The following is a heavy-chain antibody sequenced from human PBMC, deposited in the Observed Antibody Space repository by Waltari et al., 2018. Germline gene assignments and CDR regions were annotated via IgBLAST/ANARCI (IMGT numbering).Heavy chain of an antibody. V-gene: IGHV1-18*01. CDR2: ISAYNGNT. D-gene: IGHD5-18*01. CDR3: AREADSYGYSLHYYYGMDV. J-gene: IGHJ6*02. Sequence: QVQLVQSGAEVKKPGASVKVSCKASGYTFTSYGISWVRQAPGQGLEWMGWISAYNGNTNDAQKLQGRVTMTTDTSTSTAYMELRSLRSDDTAVYYCAREADSYGYSLHYYYGMDVWGQGTTVTVSS. CDR1: GYTFTSYG.